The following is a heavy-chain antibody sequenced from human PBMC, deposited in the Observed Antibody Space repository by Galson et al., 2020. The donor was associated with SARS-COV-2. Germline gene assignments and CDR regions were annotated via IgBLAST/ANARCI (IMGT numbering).Heavy chain of an antibody. V-gene: IGHV5-51*01. CDR1: GYSFTSYW. D-gene: IGHD3-3*01. CDR2: IYPGDSDT. J-gene: IGHJ5*02. CDR3: ARLAPVGEITIFGVVIPTGWFDP. Sequence: GESLKISCKGSGYSFTSYWIGWVRQMPGKGLEWMGIIYPGDSDTSYSPSFQGQVTISADKSISTAYLQWSSLKASDTAMYYCARLAPVGEITIFGVVIPTGWFDPWGQGTLVTVSS.